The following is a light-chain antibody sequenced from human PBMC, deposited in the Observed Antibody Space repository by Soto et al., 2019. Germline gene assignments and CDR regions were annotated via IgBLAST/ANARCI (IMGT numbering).Light chain of an antibody. Sequence: EVVLTQSPLSLPVTLGQSASISCRSRQSLVYSDGNTYLSWFHQRPGQSPRRLFYKVSVRDPGVPDRFSGSGSGTGFTLRISRVEAEDVGVYYCMQGTHRPPYTFGQGTKLEIQ. V-gene: IGKV2-30*01. CDR1: QSLVYSDGNTY. CDR2: KVS. CDR3: MQGTHRPPYT. J-gene: IGKJ2*01.